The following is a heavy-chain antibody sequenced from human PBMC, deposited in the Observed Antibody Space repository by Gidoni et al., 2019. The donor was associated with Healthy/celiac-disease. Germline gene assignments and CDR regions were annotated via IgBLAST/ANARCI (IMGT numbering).Heavy chain of an antibody. Sequence: QVQLQQWGAGLLKPSETLSLTCAVYGGSFSGYYWSWIRQPPGKGLEWIGEINHSGSTNYNPSLKSRVTISVDTSKNQFSLKLSSVTAADTAVYYCARLRGTNGGKEDYWGQGTLVTVSS. V-gene: IGHV4-34*01. CDR1: GGSFSGYY. CDR3: ARLRGTNGGKEDY. J-gene: IGHJ4*02. CDR2: INHSGST. D-gene: IGHD2-8*01.